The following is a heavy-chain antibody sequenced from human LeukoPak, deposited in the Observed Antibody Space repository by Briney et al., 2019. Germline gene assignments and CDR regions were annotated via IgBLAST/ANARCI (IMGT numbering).Heavy chain of an antibody. D-gene: IGHD1-1*01. J-gene: IGHJ6*03. Sequence: ASVKVSCKASGYTFTSYDINWVRQATGQGLEWMGWMNPNSGNTGYAQKFQGRVTITRNTSISTAYMELSSLRSEDTAVYYCARGQDNYRQGYYYMDVWGKETTVTVSS. CDR2: MNPNSGNT. V-gene: IGHV1-8*03. CDR3: ARGQDNYRQGYYYMDV. CDR1: GYTFTSYD.